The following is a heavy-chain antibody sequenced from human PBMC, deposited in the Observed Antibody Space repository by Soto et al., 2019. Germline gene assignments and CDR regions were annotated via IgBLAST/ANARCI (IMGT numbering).Heavy chain of an antibody. Sequence: GGSLRLSCAASGFTFSSYALHWVRQAPGKGLEWLALISYDEAIKYYADSVKGRFTISRDNSKNTLYLQMNSLRAEDTAVYYCARVLTSYDILTGFGYWGQGTPVTVSS. V-gene: IGHV3-30-3*01. CDR2: ISYDEAIK. CDR3: ARVLTSYDILTGFGY. CDR1: GFTFSSYA. J-gene: IGHJ4*02. D-gene: IGHD3-9*01.